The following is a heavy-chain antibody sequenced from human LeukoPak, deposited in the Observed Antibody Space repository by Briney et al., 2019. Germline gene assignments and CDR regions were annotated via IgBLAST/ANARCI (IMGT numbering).Heavy chain of an antibody. CDR3: ARGSSSSWFTAFDD. D-gene: IGHD6-13*01. CDR1: GGSFSGYY. J-gene: IGHJ4*02. CDR2: INHSGST. Sequence: SETLSLTCAVYGGSFSGYYWSWIRQPPGKGMEWIGEINHSGSTNYNPSLKSRVTISVDTSKNPSSLKLSSVTAADTAVYYCARGSSSSWFTAFDDSGQGTLVTVSS. V-gene: IGHV4-34*01.